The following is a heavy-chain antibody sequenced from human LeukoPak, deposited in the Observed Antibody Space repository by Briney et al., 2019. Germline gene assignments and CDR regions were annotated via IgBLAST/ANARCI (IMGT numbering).Heavy chain of an antibody. CDR3: AAYTSPAGYNHDSYYYYGMDV. CDR2: INPNSGGT. D-gene: IGHD1-1*01. Sequence: ASVNVSCKASGYTFTVYYMHWVRQAPGQGLEWMGRINPNSGGTNYAQKFQGRVTMTRDTSISTAYMELSRLRSDDTAVYYCAAYTSPAGYNHDSYYYYGMDVWGQGTTVTVSS. J-gene: IGHJ6*02. V-gene: IGHV1-2*06. CDR1: GYTFTVYY.